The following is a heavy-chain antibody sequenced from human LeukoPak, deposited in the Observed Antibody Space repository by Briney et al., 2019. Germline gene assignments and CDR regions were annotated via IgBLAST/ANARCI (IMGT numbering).Heavy chain of an antibody. J-gene: IGHJ4*02. D-gene: IGHD5-12*01. Sequence: ASVTVSCKASGYTFTGYYMHWVRRAPGQGLEWMGWINPNSGGTNYAQKFQGRVTMTRDTSISTAYMELSRLRSDDTAVYYCASSIVGVATSDYWGQGTLVTVSS. CDR3: ASSIVGVATSDY. CDR1: GYTFTGYY. V-gene: IGHV1-2*02. CDR2: INPNSGGT.